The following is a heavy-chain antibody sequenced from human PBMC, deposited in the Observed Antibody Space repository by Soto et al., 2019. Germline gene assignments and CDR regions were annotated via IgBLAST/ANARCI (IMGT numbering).Heavy chain of an antibody. V-gene: IGHV1-69*06. D-gene: IGHD2-2*02. J-gene: IGHJ4*02. CDR2: IIPIFNST. CDR3: AREGRGKKAGYNGLVSLGY. Sequence: ASVKVSCKVSGSRFSNYVISWVRQAPGHGLEWLGRIIPIFNSTKYAQSFQGRVTITADKSTSTASLELSSLGSDDTAVYYCAREGRGKKAGYNGLVSLGYWGQGTLVTVSS. CDR1: GSRFSNYV.